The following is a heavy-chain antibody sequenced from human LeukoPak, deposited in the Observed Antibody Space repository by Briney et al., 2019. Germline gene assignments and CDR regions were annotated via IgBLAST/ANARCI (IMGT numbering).Heavy chain of an antibody. V-gene: IGHV3-21*01. CDR2: ISSSSSYI. Sequence: GGSLRLSCAASGFTFSSYSMNWVRQAPGKGLEWVSSISSSSSYIYYADSVKGQFTISRDNAKNSLYLQMNSLRAEDTAVYYCARYTGTTGTTYHYYGVDVWGQGTTVTVSS. CDR1: GFTFSSYS. J-gene: IGHJ6*02. CDR3: ARYTGTTGTTYHYYGVDV. D-gene: IGHD1-1*01.